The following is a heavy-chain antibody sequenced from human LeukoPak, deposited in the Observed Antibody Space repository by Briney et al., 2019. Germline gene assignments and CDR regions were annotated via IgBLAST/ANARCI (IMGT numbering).Heavy chain of an antibody. Sequence: SETLSLTCTVPGGSISSYYWSWIRQSPGKGLEWIGYIYYNGSTNYNPSLKSRVTISVDTSKNQFSLKLSSVTAADTAVYYCARSLIAAHFDYWGQGTLVTVSS. CDR3: ARSLIAAHFDY. CDR1: GGSISSYY. D-gene: IGHD6-6*01. V-gene: IGHV4-59*01. J-gene: IGHJ4*02. CDR2: IYYNGST.